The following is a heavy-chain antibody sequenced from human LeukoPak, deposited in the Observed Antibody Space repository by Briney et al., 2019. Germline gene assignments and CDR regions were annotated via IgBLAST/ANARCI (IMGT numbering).Heavy chain of an antibody. Sequence: SETLSLTCTVSGGSISRYHWSWIRQPPGKGLEWIGYIYYTGSTNYNPSLKSRVTISVDTSKNQFSLKLSSVTAADTAVYYCARDRGDGYDYFWDYWGQGTLVTVSS. CDR1: GGSISRYH. D-gene: IGHD5-12*01. V-gene: IGHV4-59*01. CDR3: ARDRGDGYDYFWDY. J-gene: IGHJ4*02. CDR2: IYYTGST.